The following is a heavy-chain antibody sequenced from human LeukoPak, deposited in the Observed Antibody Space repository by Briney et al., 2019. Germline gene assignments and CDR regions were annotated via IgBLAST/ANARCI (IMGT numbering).Heavy chain of an antibody. Sequence: SGTLSLTCTVSGDSISNADYYYWGWIRQPPGRGLEWVASIYHTGSTYYNPSLKSRVTISVDTSKNQFYLKLTSATAADTAVFYCARHRIPVTGNWFDPWGQGTLVTVSS. J-gene: IGHJ5*02. CDR3: ARHRIPVTGNWFDP. D-gene: IGHD6-19*01. V-gene: IGHV4-39*01. CDR1: GDSISNADYYY. CDR2: IYHTGST.